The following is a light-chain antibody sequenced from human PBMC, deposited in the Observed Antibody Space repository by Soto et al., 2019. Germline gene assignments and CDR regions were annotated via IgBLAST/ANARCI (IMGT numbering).Light chain of an antibody. Sequence: EIVLTQSLATLSLSPGERATLSCRTSQSVDRYLAWFQQKPGQPPRLLLYDSSNRAPGIPAGFSGSGSGTDFTLTISSLEPEDFAVYYCQQRRDWPFTFGGGTKVEI. J-gene: IGKJ4*01. CDR1: QSVDRY. CDR2: DSS. V-gene: IGKV3-11*01. CDR3: QQRRDWPFT.